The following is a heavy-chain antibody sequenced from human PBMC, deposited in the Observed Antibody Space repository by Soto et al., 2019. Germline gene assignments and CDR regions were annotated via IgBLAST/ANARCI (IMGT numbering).Heavy chain of an antibody. D-gene: IGHD1-7*01. CDR1: GFTFKNYA. CDR2: IGVSGDIT. J-gene: IGHJ1*01. CDR3: ARSTGNWNYGNF. Sequence: GGSLRLSCAASGFTFKNYALSWVRQAPGKGLEWVSAIGVSGDITYYADSVKGRFTISRDNSANTLYLQMNTLRAEDTAVYYCARSTGNWNYGNFWGQGTLVTV. V-gene: IGHV3-23*01.